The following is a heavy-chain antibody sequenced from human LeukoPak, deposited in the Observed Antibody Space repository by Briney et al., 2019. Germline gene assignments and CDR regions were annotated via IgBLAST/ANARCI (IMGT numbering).Heavy chain of an antibody. D-gene: IGHD3-3*01. CDR2: IHYSGST. CDR1: GGSISSSSYY. V-gene: IGHV4-39*01. Sequence: SETLSLTCTVSGGSISSSSYYWGWIRQPPGKGLEWIGSIHYSGSTYYNPSLKSRVTISVDTSKNQFSLKLSSVTAADTAVYYCARGMPIFGVVSIYYYYYMDVWGKGTTVTVSS. CDR3: ARGMPIFGVVSIYYYYYMDV. J-gene: IGHJ6*03.